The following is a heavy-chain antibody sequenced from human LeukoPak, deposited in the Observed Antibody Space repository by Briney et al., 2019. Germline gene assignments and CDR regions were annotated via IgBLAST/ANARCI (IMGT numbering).Heavy chain of an antibody. CDR3: ARDCSGGSCYRGFDY. CDR1: GGSISSYY. V-gene: IGHV4-59*01. CDR2: IYYSGST. D-gene: IGHD2-15*01. Sequence: SETLSLTCTVSGGSISSYYWSWIRQPPGKGLEWIGYIYYSGSTNYNPSLKSRVTISVDTSKNQFSLKLSSVTAADTAVYYRARDCSGGSCYRGFDYWGQGTLVTVSS. J-gene: IGHJ4*02.